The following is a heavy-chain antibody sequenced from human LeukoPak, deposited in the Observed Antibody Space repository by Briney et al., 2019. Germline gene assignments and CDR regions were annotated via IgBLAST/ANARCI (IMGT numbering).Heavy chain of an antibody. CDR2: ITASGGTT. Sequence: GGSLRLSCAVSGFTFSNYAMNWVRQAPGKGLEWVSGITASGGTTYYADSVKGRFTISRDNSKDTVYLHMRRLRADDTAVYFCAKTVGLVPSARIDYWGQGTLLTVSS. CDR1: GFTFSNYA. J-gene: IGHJ4*02. D-gene: IGHD2-2*01. V-gene: IGHV3-23*01. CDR3: AKTVGLVPSARIDY.